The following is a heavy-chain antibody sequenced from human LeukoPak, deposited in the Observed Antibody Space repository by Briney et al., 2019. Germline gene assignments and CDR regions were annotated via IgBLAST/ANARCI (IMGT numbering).Heavy chain of an antibody. J-gene: IGHJ6*02. Sequence: SETLSLTCAVHGGSFSGYYWSWIRQPPGKGLELIGENNDSGGTNYNPSLKSRVTISVDTSKNQFSLMLTSVTAADAAVYWCARGPRRGYSYGWRYYGMDVWGQGTTVTVSS. CDR1: GGSFSGYY. CDR3: ARGPRRGYSYGWRYYGMDV. V-gene: IGHV4-34*01. CDR2: NNDSGGT. D-gene: IGHD5-18*01.